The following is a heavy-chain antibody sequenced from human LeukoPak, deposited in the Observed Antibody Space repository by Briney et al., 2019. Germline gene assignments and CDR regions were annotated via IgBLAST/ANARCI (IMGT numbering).Heavy chain of an antibody. V-gene: IGHV3-30*18. CDR3: AKGQELDDGVFDS. J-gene: IGHJ4*02. D-gene: IGHD1-1*01. CDR1: GFTFSTYG. CDR2: ITYDGYYK. Sequence: GTSLRLSCAASGFTFSTYGMHWVRQAPGKGLEWVALITYDGYYKYYSDSVKGRFTISRDNSRQTLFLQMSSLRVEDTATYYCAKGQELDDGVFDSWGQGTLVTVSS.